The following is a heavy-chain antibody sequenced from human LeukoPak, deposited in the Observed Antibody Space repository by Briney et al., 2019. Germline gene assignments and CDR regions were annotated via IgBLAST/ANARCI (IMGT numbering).Heavy chain of an antibody. CDR3: ARDLVGATTPDY. D-gene: IGHD1-26*01. V-gene: IGHV3-21*01. CDR1: GFTFSSYS. CDR2: ISSSSSYI. Sequence: AGGSLRLSCAASGFTFSSYSMNWVRQAPGKGLEWVSSISSSSSYIYYADSVKGRFTISRDNAKNSLYLQMNSLRAEDTAVYYCARDLVGATTPDYRGQGTLVTVSS. J-gene: IGHJ4*02.